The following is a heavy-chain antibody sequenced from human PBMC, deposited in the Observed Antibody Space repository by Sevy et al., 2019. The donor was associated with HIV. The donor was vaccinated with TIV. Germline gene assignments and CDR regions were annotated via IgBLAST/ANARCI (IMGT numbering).Heavy chain of an antibody. Sequence: GESLKISCAASGFTFSSYAMTWVRQAPGKGLEWVSSISGTGDETHYADSLKGRFTISRDNFRNTLYLQMNSLVAEDTAVYYCAKAPSSTVAGEVDPWGQGTLVTVSS. CDR1: GFTFSSYA. V-gene: IGHV3-23*01. J-gene: IGHJ5*02. D-gene: IGHD6-19*01. CDR2: ISGTGDET. CDR3: AKAPSSTVAGEVDP.